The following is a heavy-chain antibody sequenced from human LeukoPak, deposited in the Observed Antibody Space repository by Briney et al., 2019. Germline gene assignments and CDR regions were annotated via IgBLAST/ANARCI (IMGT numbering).Heavy chain of an antibody. CDR2: INSGGSST. CDR1: GFTFSSYW. D-gene: IGHD3/OR15-3a*01. CDR3: ARDRRDWSDHYYYYYGMDV. V-gene: IGHV3-74*01. Sequence: PGGSLRLSCAASGFTFSSYWMHWVRQAPGKGLVWVSRINSGGSSTRYAESVKGRFTISRENSKNTLYLQMNSLRAEDTAVYYCARDRRDWSDHYYYYYGMDVWGQGTTVTVSS. J-gene: IGHJ6*02.